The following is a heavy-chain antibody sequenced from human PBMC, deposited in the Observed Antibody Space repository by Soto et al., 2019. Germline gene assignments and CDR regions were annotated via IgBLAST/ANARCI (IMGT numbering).Heavy chain of an antibody. V-gene: IGHV3-64*02. J-gene: IGHJ4*02. CDR1: GFIFSNVA. CDR3: ASRVPGYCSVGRSCHAYFAY. Sequence: GGSLRLSCAASGFIFSNVAMHWVRQPPGEGLEYVSSITRDGDKTQYADSVRARFTISRDNSKNTLYLQMDSLRVEDTALYFCASRVPGYCSVGRSCHAYFAYWGQGSLVTVSS. CDR2: ITRDGDKT. D-gene: IGHD2-2*01.